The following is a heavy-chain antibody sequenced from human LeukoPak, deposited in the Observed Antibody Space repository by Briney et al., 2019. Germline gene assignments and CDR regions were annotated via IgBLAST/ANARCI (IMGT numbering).Heavy chain of an antibody. CDR1: GFSFSDSP. J-gene: IGHJ5*02. CDR3: ESSITKAGGS. V-gene: IGHV3-73*01. Sequence: GGSLRLSRAASGFSFSDSPIHWVRQASGKGLEWVGRIRSKDQNSATAYAESVKGRFTISRDDSKNMAYLQMNNLRIEDTAVYYCESSITKAGGSWGQGTLVTVSS. D-gene: IGHD2-21*01. CDR2: IRSKDQNSAT.